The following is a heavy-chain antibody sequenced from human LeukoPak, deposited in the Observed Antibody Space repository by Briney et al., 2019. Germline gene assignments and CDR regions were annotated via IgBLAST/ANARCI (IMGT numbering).Heavy chain of an antibody. D-gene: IGHD1-14*01. V-gene: IGHV3-30*18. CDR1: GFTFSSYG. J-gene: IGHJ3*02. Sequence: PGRSLRLSCAASGFTFSSYGMHWVRQAPGKGLEWVAVISYDGSNKYYADSVEGRFTISRDNSKNTLYLQMNSLRAEDTAVYYCAKDLTRSDIWGQGTMVTVSS. CDR2: ISYDGSNK. CDR3: AKDLTRSDI.